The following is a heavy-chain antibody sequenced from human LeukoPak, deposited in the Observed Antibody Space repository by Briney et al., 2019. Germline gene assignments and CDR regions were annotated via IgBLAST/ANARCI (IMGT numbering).Heavy chain of an antibody. D-gene: IGHD6-19*01. Sequence: ASVKVSCKASGYTFTSYGISWVRQAPGQGLEWMGRISAYNGNTNYTQMLQGRVTMTTDISTSTAYMELRSLRSDDTAVYYCARDGGSGWSINYYYGMDVWGQGTTVTVS. CDR3: ARDGGSGWSINYYYGMDV. J-gene: IGHJ6*02. CDR1: GYTFTSYG. CDR2: ISAYNGNT. V-gene: IGHV1-18*01.